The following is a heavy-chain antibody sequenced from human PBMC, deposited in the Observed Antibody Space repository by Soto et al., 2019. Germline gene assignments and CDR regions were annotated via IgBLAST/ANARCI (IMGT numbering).Heavy chain of an antibody. J-gene: IGHJ6*02. CDR3: ERDLRPSGSGSYWVSYGMDV. V-gene: IGHV3-30-3*01. CDR2: ISYDGSNK. D-gene: IGHD3-10*01. CDR1: GFTFSSYA. Sequence: QVQLVESGGGVVQPGRSLRLSCAASGFTFSSYAMHWVRQAPGKGLEWVAVISYDGSNKYYADSVKGRFTISRDNSKNTFYQQMNSLRAEAAALYYWERDLRPSGSGSYWVSYGMDVWGQGTTVTVSS.